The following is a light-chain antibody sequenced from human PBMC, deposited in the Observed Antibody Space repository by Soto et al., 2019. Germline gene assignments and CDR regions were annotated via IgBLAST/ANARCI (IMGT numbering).Light chain of an antibody. CDR2: DAS. CDR1: RSVSSN. J-gene: IGKJ4*01. Sequence: EIVLTQSPATLSLSPGERATLSCRASRSVSSNLAWYQQKPGQAPRLLIYDASNRATGIPARFSGSGSGTDFTLTISSLEPEDFAVYYCRQRSDWPPLTFGGGTKVEIK. V-gene: IGKV3-11*01. CDR3: RQRSDWPPLT.